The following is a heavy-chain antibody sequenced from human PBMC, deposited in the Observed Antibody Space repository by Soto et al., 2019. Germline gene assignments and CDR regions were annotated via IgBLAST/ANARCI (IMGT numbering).Heavy chain of an antibody. J-gene: IGHJ6*02. V-gene: IGHV4-39*07. D-gene: IGHD6-13*01. CDR3: ARTAAAGKNYYGTDV. CDR1: SDSVSSSSYT. Sequence: SETLSLTCTVSSDSVSSSSYTWGWIRQPPGKGPEWIGSIYSSGSTYYNPSLNSRVTVSVDTSKNQFSLKVTSVTASDTAMYYCARTAAAGKNYYGTDVWGQGTTVTVSS. CDR2: IYSSGST.